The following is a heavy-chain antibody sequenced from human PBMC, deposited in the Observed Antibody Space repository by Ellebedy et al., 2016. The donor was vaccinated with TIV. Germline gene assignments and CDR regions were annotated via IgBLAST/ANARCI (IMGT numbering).Heavy chain of an antibody. CDR1: GGSISSYY. CDR2: IYYTGST. D-gene: IGHD2/OR15-2a*01. Sequence: MPSETLSLTCTASGGSISSYYWSRIRQPPGMGLEWLGYIYYTGSTKYNPSLKSRVTISVDTSKNQFSVKLSSVTAADSAMYYCARVIPNNTADGYYNGLDVWGQGTTVTVSS. CDR3: ARVIPNNTADGYYNGLDV. V-gene: IGHV4-59*01. J-gene: IGHJ6*02.